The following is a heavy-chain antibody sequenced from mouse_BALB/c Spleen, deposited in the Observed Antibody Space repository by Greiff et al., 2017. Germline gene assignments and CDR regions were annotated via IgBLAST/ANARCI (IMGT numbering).Heavy chain of an antibody. J-gene: IGHJ4*01. CDR1: GFTFSSYA. V-gene: IGHV5-9-4*01. CDR2: ISSGGSYT. CDR3: ARRGGYDGGNAMDY. Sequence: EVMLVESGGGLVKPGGSLKLSCAASGFTFSSYAMSWVRQSPEKRLEWVAEISSGGSYTYYPDTVTGRFTISRDNAKNTLYLEMSSLRSEDTAMYYCARRGGYDGGNAMDYWGQGTSVTVSS. D-gene: IGHD2-14*01.